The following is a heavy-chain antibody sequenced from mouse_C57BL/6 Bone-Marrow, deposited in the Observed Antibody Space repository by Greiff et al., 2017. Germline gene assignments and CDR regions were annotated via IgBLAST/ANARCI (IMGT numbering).Heavy chain of an antibody. CDR3: AKNGYGNLYYFDY. CDR1: GFSLTSYG. V-gene: IGHV2-5*01. Sequence: VMLVESGPGLVQPSQSLSITCTVSGFSLTSYGVHWVRQSPGKGLEWLGVIWRGGSTDYNAAFMSRLSITKDNSKSQVFFKMNSLQADDTAIYYCAKNGYGNLYYFDYWGQGTTLTVSS. CDR2: IWRGGST. J-gene: IGHJ2*01. D-gene: IGHD2-1*01.